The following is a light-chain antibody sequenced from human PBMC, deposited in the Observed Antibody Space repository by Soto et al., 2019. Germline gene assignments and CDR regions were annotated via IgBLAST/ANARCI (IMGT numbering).Light chain of an antibody. CDR3: TSYTSSSTLDV. CDR2: EVS. CDR1: SSDVGGYNY. V-gene: IGLV2-14*01. J-gene: IGLJ1*01. Sequence: SSLAQPASVSGSPGRSITISCTGTSSDVGGYNYVSWYQQHPGKAPKLMIYEVSNRPLGVSNRFSGSKSGNTASLTISGLQAEDEADYYCTSYTSSSTLDVFGTGTKVTVL.